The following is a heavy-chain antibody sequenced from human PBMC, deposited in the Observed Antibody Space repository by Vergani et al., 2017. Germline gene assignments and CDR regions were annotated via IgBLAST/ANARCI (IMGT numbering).Heavy chain of an antibody. CDR3: ARDGEDIVVVPAAMSGRGGYFDY. D-gene: IGHD2-2*01. V-gene: IGHV3-30*04. CDR2: ISYDGSNK. J-gene: IGHJ4*02. CDR1: GFTFSSYA. Sequence: QVQLVESGGGVVQPGRSLRLSCAASGFTFSSYAMHWVRQAPGKGLEWVAVISYDGSNKYYADSVKGRFTISRDNSKNTLYLQMNSLRAEDTAVYYCARDGEDIVVVPAAMSGRGGYFDYWGQGTLVTVSS.